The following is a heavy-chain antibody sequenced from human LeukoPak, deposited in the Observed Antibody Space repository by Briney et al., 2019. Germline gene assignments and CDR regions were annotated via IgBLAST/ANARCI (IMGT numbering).Heavy chain of an antibody. V-gene: IGHV3-23*01. CDR3: AKVDSSGYYCFDY. D-gene: IGHD3-22*01. CDR2: ISGSGGST. Sequence: PGGSLRLSCAASGFTFSSYAMTWVRQAPGKGLEWVSVISGSGGSTYYADSVKGRFTISRDNSKNTLYLQMNSLRVEDTAVYYCAKVDSSGYYCFDYWGQGTLVTVSS. J-gene: IGHJ4*02. CDR1: GFTFSSYA.